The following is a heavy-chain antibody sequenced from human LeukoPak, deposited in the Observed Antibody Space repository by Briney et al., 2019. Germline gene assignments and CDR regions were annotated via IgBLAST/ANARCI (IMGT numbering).Heavy chain of an antibody. D-gene: IGHD3-22*01. Sequence: ASVKVSCKASVGTFSSYAISWVRQAPGEGLEWMGRIIPIFGIANYAQKFQGRVTITADKSTSTAYMELSSLRSEDTAVYYCAREGGQYYYDSSGYFDYWGQGTLVTVSS. V-gene: IGHV1-69*04. J-gene: IGHJ4*02. CDR1: VGTFSSYA. CDR3: AREGGQYYYDSSGYFDY. CDR2: IIPIFGIA.